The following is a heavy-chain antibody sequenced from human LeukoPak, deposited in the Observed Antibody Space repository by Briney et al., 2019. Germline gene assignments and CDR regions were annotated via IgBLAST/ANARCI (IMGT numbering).Heavy chain of an antibody. D-gene: IGHD6-19*01. CDR1: GGSFSGYY. CDR2: INHSGST. V-gene: IGHV4-34*01. CDR3: ARILDSAWGELGY. J-gene: IGHJ4*02. Sequence: PSETLSLTCAVYGGSFSGYYWSWIRQPPGKGLEWIGEINHSGSTNYNPSLKSRVTISVDTSKNQFSLKLSSVTAADTAVYYCARILDSAWGELGYWGQRTLVTVSS.